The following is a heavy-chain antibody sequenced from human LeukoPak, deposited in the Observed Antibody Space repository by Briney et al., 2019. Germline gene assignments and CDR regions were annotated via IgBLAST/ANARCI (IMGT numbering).Heavy chain of an antibody. CDR3: VSTPGYSSSWYTYFQH. CDR2: ISAYNGNK. D-gene: IGHD6-13*01. Sequence: ASVNVSCMASGYTFTSYGISWVRQAPGQGLAWMGWISAYNGNKNYAQKLQGRVTMTTDTSTSTDYMELRSLRSDDTAVYYCVSTPGYSSSWYTYFQHWGQGTLVTVSS. CDR1: GYTFTSYG. J-gene: IGHJ1*01. V-gene: IGHV1-18*01.